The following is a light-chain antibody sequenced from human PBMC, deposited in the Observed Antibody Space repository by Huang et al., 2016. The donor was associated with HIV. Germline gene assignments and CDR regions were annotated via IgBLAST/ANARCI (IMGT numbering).Light chain of an antibody. CDR1: QGVANN. CDR3: QQYNNWPPWT. Sequence: EIVMTQSPGTLSVSPGERATLSCRASQGVANNVAWYQQHPGQTPRLLIQGASTRATGIPARFSGSASGTEFTLTISSLQTEDFAIYYCQQYNNWPPWTFGQGT. J-gene: IGKJ1*01. V-gene: IGKV3D-15*01. CDR2: GAS.